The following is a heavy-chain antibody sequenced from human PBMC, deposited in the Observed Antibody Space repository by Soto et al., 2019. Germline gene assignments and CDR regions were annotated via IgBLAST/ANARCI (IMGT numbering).Heavy chain of an antibody. CDR1: GYIIRSGYY. Sequence: SETLSLTCDVSGYIIRSGYYWAWIRQPPGKGLEWIGSIYHSGSTYYNPSLKSRLTISVDTSKNQFSLKLSSVSAADTAVYYCARGHYADYIGGWFDPWGQGTLVTVSS. V-gene: IGHV4-38-2*01. D-gene: IGHD4-17*01. CDR3: ARGHYADYIGGWFDP. CDR2: IYHSGST. J-gene: IGHJ5*02.